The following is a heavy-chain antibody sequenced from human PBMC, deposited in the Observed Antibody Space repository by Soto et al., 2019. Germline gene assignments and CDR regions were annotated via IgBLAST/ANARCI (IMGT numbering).Heavy chain of an antibody. CDR2: IYYSGST. J-gene: IGHJ4*02. D-gene: IGHD5-18*01. CDR3: AGTKWIQLWLGPIDY. V-gene: IGHV4-39*01. CDR1: GGSISSSSYY. Sequence: SETLSLTCTVSGGSISSSSYYWGWIRQPPGKGLEWIGSIYYSGSTYYNPSLKSRVTISVDTSKNQFSLKLSSVTAADTAVYYCAGTKWIQLWLGPIDYWGQGTLVTAPQ.